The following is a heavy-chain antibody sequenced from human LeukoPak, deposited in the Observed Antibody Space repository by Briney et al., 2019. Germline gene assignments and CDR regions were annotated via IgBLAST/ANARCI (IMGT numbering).Heavy chain of an antibody. V-gene: IGHV4-61*08. CDR3: ARVAFVRLYAFDI. CDR1: GAPVSSSGYY. CDR2: IYHSGST. J-gene: IGHJ3*02. Sequence: KPSETLSLTCTVSGAPVSSSGYYWTWFRRPPGKGLEWIGYIYHSGSTNYNPSLKSRVTISVDTSKNQFSLKLASMTAADTAVYYCARVAFVRLYAFDIWGQGTMVTVSS. D-gene: IGHD3-10*01.